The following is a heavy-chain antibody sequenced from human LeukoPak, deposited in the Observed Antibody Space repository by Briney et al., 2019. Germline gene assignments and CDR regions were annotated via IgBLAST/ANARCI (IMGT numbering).Heavy chain of an antibody. CDR2: ISSSSSYI. V-gene: IGHV3-21*01. D-gene: IGHD3-16*02. CDR3: AIITFGGVIVQPFDY. CDR1: GFTFSSYS. J-gene: IGHJ4*02. Sequence: PGGSLRLSCAASGFTFSSYSMNWVRQAPGKGLEWVSSISSSSSYIYYADSVKGRFTISRDNAKNSLYLQMNSLRAEDTAVCYCAIITFGGVIVQPFDYWGQGTLVTVSS.